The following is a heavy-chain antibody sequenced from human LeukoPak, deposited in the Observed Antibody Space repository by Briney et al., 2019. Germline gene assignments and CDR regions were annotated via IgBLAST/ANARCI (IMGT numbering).Heavy chain of an antibody. CDR2: ISGSGDST. CDR3: TKLSYSGSYWYYYYMDV. V-gene: IGHV3-23*01. J-gene: IGHJ6*03. D-gene: IGHD1-26*01. Sequence: GGSLRLSCAASGFTFSSYAMNWVRQAPGKGLEWVSVISGSGDSTHYADSVKGRFTISRDNSKNTLYLQMNSLRAEDTAVYYCTKLSYSGSYWYYYYMDVWGKGTTVTVSS. CDR1: GFTFSSYA.